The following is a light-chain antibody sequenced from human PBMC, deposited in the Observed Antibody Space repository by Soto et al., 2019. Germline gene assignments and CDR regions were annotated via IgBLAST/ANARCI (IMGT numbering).Light chain of an antibody. Sequence: QSVLTQPASVSGSPGQSITISCTGTSSDIGGYNFVSWYQHHPGKAPTLIISEVSDRPSGVSNRFSGSKSGNTASLTISGLQAEDEADYYCSSYTSSGTHVIFGGGTKLTVL. J-gene: IGLJ2*01. CDR1: SSDIGGYNF. CDR3: SSYTSSGTHVI. CDR2: EVS. V-gene: IGLV2-14*01.